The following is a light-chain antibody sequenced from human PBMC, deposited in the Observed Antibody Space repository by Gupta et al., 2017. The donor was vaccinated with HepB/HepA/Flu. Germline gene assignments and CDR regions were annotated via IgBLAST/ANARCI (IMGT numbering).Light chain of an antibody. CDR1: QTINKY. V-gene: IGKV3-11*01. CDR2: DAS. CDR3: QQRAIGPPIT. Sequence: DIVLTQSPATLSLSPGERATLSCRASQTINKYLAWYQQKPGQAPRLLIYDASSRATGIPGRFSGSRSGTDFTLTISTQEPEDFAVYYCQQRAIGPPITFGQGTRLEIK. J-gene: IGKJ5*01.